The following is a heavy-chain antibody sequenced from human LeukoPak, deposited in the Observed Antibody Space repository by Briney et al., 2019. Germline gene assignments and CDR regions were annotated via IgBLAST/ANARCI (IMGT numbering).Heavy chain of an antibody. CDR3: ARDLGGASPFI. Sequence: GGSLRLSCAASGFTFNSYAMHWVRQAPGKGLEYVSGISSNGGSTFYADSVKGRFTISRDNSKNTLYLQMGSLRAEDMAVYYCARDLGGASPFIGGQGTLATVSS. CDR2: ISSNGGST. J-gene: IGHJ1*01. CDR1: GFTFNSYA. V-gene: IGHV3-64*02. D-gene: IGHD3-10*01.